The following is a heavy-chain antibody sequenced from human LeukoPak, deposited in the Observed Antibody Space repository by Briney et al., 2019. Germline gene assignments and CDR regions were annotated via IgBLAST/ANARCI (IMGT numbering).Heavy chain of an antibody. CDR2: INPSGGST. Sequence: ASVKVSCKASGYTFTSYYMHWVRQAPGQGLEWMGIINPSGGSTSYAQKFQGRVTMTRDMSTSTVYMELSSLRSADTAVYYCARDMQAVAGQPQENDAFDIWGQGTMVTVSS. J-gene: IGHJ3*02. V-gene: IGHV1-46*01. CDR3: ARDMQAVAGQPQENDAFDI. D-gene: IGHD6-19*01. CDR1: GYTFTSYY.